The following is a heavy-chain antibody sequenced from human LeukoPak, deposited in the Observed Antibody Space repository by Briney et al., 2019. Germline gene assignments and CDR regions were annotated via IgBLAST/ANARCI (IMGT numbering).Heavy chain of an antibody. D-gene: IGHD2-15*01. CDR3: ARGSCSGGSCSYNWFDP. V-gene: IGHV1-18*01. CDR2: ISAYNGNT. Sequence: ASVTVSCKASGYTFTSYGISWVRQAPGQGLEWMGWISAYNGNTNYAQKLQGRVTMTTDTSTSTAYMELRSLRSDDTAVYYCARGSCSGGSCSYNWFDPWGQGTLVSVSS. CDR1: GYTFTSYG. J-gene: IGHJ5*02.